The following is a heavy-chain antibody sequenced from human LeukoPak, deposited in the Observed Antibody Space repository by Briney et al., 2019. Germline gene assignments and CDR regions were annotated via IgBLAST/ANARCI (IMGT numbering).Heavy chain of an antibody. V-gene: IGHV3-23*01. D-gene: IGHD4-17*01. CDR3: AKVRDSATVTGRFDN. J-gene: IGHJ5*02. CDR1: GFTFSNYA. Sequence: EGSLRLSCAASGFTFSNYALSWVRQAPGKGLEWVSGISGGGGSTYYADSVKGRFTISRDKSKNTLYLQMDSLRAEDTAVYYCAKVRDSATVTGRFDNWGQGTMVTVSS. CDR2: ISGGGGST.